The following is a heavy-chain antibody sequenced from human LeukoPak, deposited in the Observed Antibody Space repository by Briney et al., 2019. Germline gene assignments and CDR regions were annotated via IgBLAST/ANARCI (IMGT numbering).Heavy chain of an antibody. Sequence: ASVKVSCKASGYTFTGYYMHWVRQATGQGLEWMGWINPNSGGTNYAQKFQGRVTMTRDTSISTAYMELSRLRSDDAAVYYCARDYHYYDSSGYYHKLLFDYWGQGTLVTVSS. V-gene: IGHV1-2*02. D-gene: IGHD3-22*01. J-gene: IGHJ4*02. CDR2: INPNSGGT. CDR3: ARDYHYYDSSGYYHKLLFDY. CDR1: GYTFTGYY.